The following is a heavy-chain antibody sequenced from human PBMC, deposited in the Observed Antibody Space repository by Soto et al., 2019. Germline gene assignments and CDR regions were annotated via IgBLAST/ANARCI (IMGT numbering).Heavy chain of an antibody. CDR3: AKDGAPRYCSRSSCHPAGAY. CDR1: GFTFSNYG. Sequence: QVLLVESGGGVVQPGRSLRLSCAGSGFTFSNYGLHWVRQAPGKGLDWVSFISFDGSHKYYADSVKGRFTISRDNSNNMLYLQMDNLTTEDTAVYYCAKDGAPRYCSRSSCHPAGAYWGQGTLVTVSS. J-gene: IGHJ4*02. CDR2: ISFDGSHK. D-gene: IGHD2-2*01. V-gene: IGHV3-30*18.